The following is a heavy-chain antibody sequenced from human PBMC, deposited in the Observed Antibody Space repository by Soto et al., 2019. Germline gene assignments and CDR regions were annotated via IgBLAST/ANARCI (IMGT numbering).Heavy chain of an antibody. CDR3: VRRHVSATGIDWFDP. V-gene: IGHV1-3*01. CDR1: GYTFTSYG. CDR2: INAANGDT. J-gene: IGHJ5*02. Sequence: VTVSFKASGYTFTSYGIHRVRQAPGQRLEWMGWINAANGDTKYSPKFQGRVTITRDTSASTAYMELSSLRSEDTAVYYCVRRHVSATGIDWFDPWGQGTLVTVSS. D-gene: IGHD6-13*01.